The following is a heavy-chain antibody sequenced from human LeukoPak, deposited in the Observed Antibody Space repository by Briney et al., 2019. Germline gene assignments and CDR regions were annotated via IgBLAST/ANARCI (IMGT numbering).Heavy chain of an antibody. Sequence: ASVKVSCKASGYTFTSYDINWVRQATGQGLEWMGWMNPNSGNTGYAQKFQGRVTITRNTSIGTAYMELSSLRSEDTAVYYCAREGGLQRTYDSSGYYYYATYYYYYYMDVWGKGTTVTVSS. D-gene: IGHD3-22*01. CDR2: MNPNSGNT. J-gene: IGHJ6*03. CDR3: AREGGLQRTYDSSGYYYYATYYYYYYMDV. CDR1: GYTFTSYD. V-gene: IGHV1-8*03.